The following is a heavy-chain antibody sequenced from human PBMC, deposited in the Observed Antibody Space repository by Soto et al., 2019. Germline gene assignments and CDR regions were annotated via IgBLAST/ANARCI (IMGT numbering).Heavy chain of an antibody. Sequence: PGGSLRPSCAAAGINFNYYGMHWVRPVPGHGLEWVSGIIWTGAHIGYSDPVKVRCTISRDKAKSTLDLRMNSLRTEDTALYYCIKAVHSNGYYGHHYFDVWGQGTPVTVSS. J-gene: IGHJ4*02. D-gene: IGHD5-18*01. CDR2: IIWTGAHI. CDR3: IKAVHSNGYYGHHYFDV. V-gene: IGHV3-9*01. CDR1: GINFNYYG.